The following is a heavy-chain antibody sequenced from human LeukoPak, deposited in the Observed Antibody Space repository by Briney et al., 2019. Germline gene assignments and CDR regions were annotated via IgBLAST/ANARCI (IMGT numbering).Heavy chain of an antibody. Sequence: GGSLRLSCAASGFTFSNYAMSWVRQAPGKGLEWVSSIAGSGGSTYYADSVKGRFTISRDNSKNTLYLQMNSLRAEDTAVYYCAKAVLSSGSYATYGMDVWGKGTTVTVSS. J-gene: IGHJ6*04. D-gene: IGHD3-10*01. CDR3: AKAVLSSGSYATYGMDV. V-gene: IGHV3-23*01. CDR2: IAGSGGST. CDR1: GFTFSNYA.